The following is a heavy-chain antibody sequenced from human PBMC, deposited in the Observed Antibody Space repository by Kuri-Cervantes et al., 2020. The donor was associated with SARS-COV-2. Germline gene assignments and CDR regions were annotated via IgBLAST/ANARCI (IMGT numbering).Heavy chain of an antibody. CDR3: AKVSLPGGLRLPNDAFDI. CDR2: ISSSSYI. D-gene: IGHD3-16*01. Sequence: GGSLRLSCAASGFTFSSYSMNWVRQAPGKGLEWVSSISSSSYIYYADSVKGRFTISRDNSKNTLYLQMNSLRAEDTAVYYCAKVSLPGGLRLPNDAFDIWGQGTMVTVSS. CDR1: GFTFSSYS. V-gene: IGHV3-21*04. J-gene: IGHJ3*02.